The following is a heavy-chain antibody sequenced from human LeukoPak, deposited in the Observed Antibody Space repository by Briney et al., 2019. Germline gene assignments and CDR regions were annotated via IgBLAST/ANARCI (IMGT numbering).Heavy chain of an antibody. CDR1: GFTFSSYA. V-gene: IGHV3-30-3*01. CDR2: ISYDGSNK. D-gene: IGHD6-13*01. Sequence: GRSLRLSCAACGFTFSSYARHWVRQAPGKGLEWVAVISYDGSNKYYADSVKGRFTISRDNSKNTLYLQMNSLRAEDTAVYYCARPIAAAALDYWGLGTLVTVSS. J-gene: IGHJ4*02. CDR3: ARPIAAAALDY.